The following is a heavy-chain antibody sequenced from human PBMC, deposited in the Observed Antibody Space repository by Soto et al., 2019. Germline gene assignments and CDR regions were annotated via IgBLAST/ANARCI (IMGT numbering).Heavy chain of an antibody. V-gene: IGHV3-33*01. CDR2: IWYDGSTK. CDR1: GFMFRSYT. CDR3: ARVATISTWHIPHFEQ. J-gene: IGHJ4*02. Sequence: PGGSLRLSCAASGFMFRSYTMPWVRQAPGKGLGRVAGIWYDGSTKYYGDSVKGRYSISIDNSKNMLDLQMNSLRAEDTAVYYCARVATISTWHIPHFEQWGQATLVTVS. D-gene: IGHD3-3*02.